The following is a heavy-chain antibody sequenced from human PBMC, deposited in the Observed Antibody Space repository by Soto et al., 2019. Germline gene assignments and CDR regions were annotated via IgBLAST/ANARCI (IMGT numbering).Heavy chain of an antibody. J-gene: IGHJ4*02. CDR2: INPSGGST. D-gene: IGHD2-2*02. CDR3: ATLCSSTSCYTTFDD. Sequence: ASVKVSSKASGYTFTSYYMHWVRQAPGQGLEWMGIINPSGGSTSYAQKFQGRVTMTRDTSTSTVYMELSSLRSEDTAVYYCATLCSSTSCYTTFDDWGQGTLVTVSS. CDR1: GYTFTSYY. V-gene: IGHV1-46*01.